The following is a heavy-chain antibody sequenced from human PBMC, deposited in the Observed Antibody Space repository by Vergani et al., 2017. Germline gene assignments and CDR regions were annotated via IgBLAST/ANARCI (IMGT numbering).Heavy chain of an antibody. CDR2: IYYSGST. V-gene: IGHV4-61*01. CDR1: GGSVSSGSYY. D-gene: IGHD2-2*01. Sequence: QVQLQESGPGLVKPSETLSLTCTVSGGSVSSGSYYWSWIRQPPGKGLEWIGYIYYSGSTNYNPSLKSRVTISVDTSKNQFSLKLSSVTAADTAVYYCARDLVGTSSYAFDIWGQGTMVTVSS. CDR3: ARDLVGTSSYAFDI. J-gene: IGHJ3*02.